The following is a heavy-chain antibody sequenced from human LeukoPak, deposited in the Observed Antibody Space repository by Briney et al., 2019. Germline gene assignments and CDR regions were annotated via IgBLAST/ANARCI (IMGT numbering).Heavy chain of an antibody. CDR3: AKQGRDWLRDYYYYMDV. CDR2: IYSGGST. D-gene: IGHD3-9*01. V-gene: IGHV3-53*01. J-gene: IGHJ6*03. Sequence: GGSLRLSCAASGFTVSSNYMSWVRQAPGKGLEWVSVIYSGGSTYYADSVKGRFTISRDNSKNTLYLQMNSLRAEDTAVYYCAKQGRDWLRDYYYYMDVWGKGTTVTISS. CDR1: GFTVSSNY.